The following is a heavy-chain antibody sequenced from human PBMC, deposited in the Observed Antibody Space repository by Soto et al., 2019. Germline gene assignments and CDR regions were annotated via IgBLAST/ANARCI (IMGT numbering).Heavy chain of an antibody. Sequence: QVQLVESGGGVVQPGRSLRLSCAASGFTFSSYGMHWVRQAPGKGLEWVAVIWYDGSNKYYADSVKGRFTISRDNSKNTLYLQMNSLRAEDTAVYYCARDDYRNWFAPWGQGTLVTVSS. CDR1: GFTFSSYG. CDR2: IWYDGSNK. CDR3: ARDDYRNWFAP. D-gene: IGHD4-17*01. J-gene: IGHJ5*02. V-gene: IGHV3-33*01.